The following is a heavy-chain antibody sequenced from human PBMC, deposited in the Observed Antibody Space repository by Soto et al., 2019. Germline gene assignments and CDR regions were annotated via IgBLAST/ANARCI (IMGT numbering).Heavy chain of an antibody. CDR2: MNPNNGNT. V-gene: IGHV1-8*01. D-gene: IGHD5-18*01. CDR3: ARGLRFLQSSQLSTYSYKMDV. CDR1: GYTFTSYD. J-gene: IGHJ6*04. Sequence: QVQLVQPGAEVKKPGASVKVSCKAVGYTFTSYDINWVRQATGQGLEWMGWMNPNNGNTEYAERFQGRVTMTTNTSINTAYMELSSLRFEDTAVYYCARGLRFLQSSQLSTYSYKMDVWGKGTTVTVSS.